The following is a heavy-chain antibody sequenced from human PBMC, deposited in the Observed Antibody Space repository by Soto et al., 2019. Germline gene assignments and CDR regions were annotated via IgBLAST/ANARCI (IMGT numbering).Heavy chain of an antibody. CDR1: WYSITSYW. CDR3: ARHRGTLKYNWNDGGYYYGMDV. V-gene: IGHV5-51*01. CDR2: IYPGDSDT. J-gene: IGHJ6*02. Sequence: GLFQKILCNGSWYSITSYWIGRVLQMPRKGVEWMGIIYPGDSDTRYSPSFQGQVTISADKSISTAYLQWSSLKASDTAMYYCARHRGTLKYNWNDGGYYYGMDVWGQGTTVTVSS. D-gene: IGHD1-20*01.